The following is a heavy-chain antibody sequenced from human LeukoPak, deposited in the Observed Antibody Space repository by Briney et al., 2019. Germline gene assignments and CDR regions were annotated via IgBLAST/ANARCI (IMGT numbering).Heavy chain of an antibody. CDR2: INHSGST. CDR1: GGSFSGYY. J-gene: IGHJ5*02. Sequence: SEALSLTCAVYGGSFSGYYWSWIRQPPGKGLEWIGEINHSGSTNYNPSLKSRVTISVDTSKNQFSLKLSSVTAADTAVYYCARGPLGEATIREWSYGDYHNWFDPWGQGTLVTVSS. CDR3: ARGPLGEATIREWSYGDYHNWFDP. D-gene: IGHD4-17*01. V-gene: IGHV4-34*01.